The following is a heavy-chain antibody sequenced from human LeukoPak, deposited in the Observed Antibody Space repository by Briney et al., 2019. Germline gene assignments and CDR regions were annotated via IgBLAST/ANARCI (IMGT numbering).Heavy chain of an antibody. Sequence: PSETLSLTCAVSGYSISSGYYWTWIRQPAGKGLEWIGRIYASGTSNYNPSLKSRVTISADKSKNQFSLRLSSVTAADTAVYYCARGLDGYGTFDYWGQGTLVTVSS. CDR1: GYSISSGYY. CDR2: IYASGTS. V-gene: IGHV4-61*02. D-gene: IGHD5-24*01. CDR3: ARGLDGYGTFDY. J-gene: IGHJ4*02.